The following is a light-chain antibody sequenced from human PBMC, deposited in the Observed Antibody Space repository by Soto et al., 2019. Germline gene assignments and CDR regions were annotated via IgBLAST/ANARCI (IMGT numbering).Light chain of an antibody. V-gene: IGLV2-11*01. CDR2: DVG. CDR1: SSDVGGYNY. CDR3: CSYAGTTTWV. Sequence: QSALTQPRSVSGSPGQSVTISCTGTSSDVGGYNYVSWYQQHPGKAPKLMIYDVGKRPSGVPDRFSGSKSDNTASLTISGVQSEDEADYYCCSYAGTTTWVFGGGTKLTVL. J-gene: IGLJ3*02.